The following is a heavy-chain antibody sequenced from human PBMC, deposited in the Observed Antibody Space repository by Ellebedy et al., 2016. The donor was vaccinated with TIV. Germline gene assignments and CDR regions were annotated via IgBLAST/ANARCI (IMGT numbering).Heavy chain of an antibody. CDR3: AKDRTSGDGYWVFDN. J-gene: IGHJ4*02. CDR2: VVGRGS. D-gene: IGHD5-18*01. V-gene: IGHV3-23*01. Sequence: PGGSLRLSCAASGFTFSPYAMAWVRQAPGKGLEWVSGVVGRGSQKYSDSVKCRFTISRDHSKRTVDLQMNSLIAEDTAIYFCAKDRTSGDGYWVFDNWGQGTLVSVSS. CDR1: GFTFSPYA.